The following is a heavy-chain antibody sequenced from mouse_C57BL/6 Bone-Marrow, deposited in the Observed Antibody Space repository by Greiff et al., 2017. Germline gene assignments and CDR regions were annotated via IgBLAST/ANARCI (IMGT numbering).Heavy chain of an antibody. CDR1: GYTFTEYT. CDR2: FYPGSGSI. V-gene: IGHV1-62-2*01. J-gene: IGHJ4*01. Sequence: VKLMESGAELVKPGASVKLSCKASGYTFTEYTIHWVKQRSGQGLEWIGWFYPGSGSIKYNEKFKDKATLTADKSSSTGYMELSRLTSEDSAVYFCARHGIYYDYDDYAMDYWGQGTSVTVSS. D-gene: IGHD2-4*01. CDR3: ARHGIYYDYDDYAMDY.